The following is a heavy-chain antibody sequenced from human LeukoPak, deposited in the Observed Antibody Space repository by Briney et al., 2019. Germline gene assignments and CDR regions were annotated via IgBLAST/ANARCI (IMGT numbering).Heavy chain of an antibody. Sequence: SGGSLRLSCAASGFTFSSYGMHWVRQAPGKGLEWVAFIRYDGSNKYYADSVKGRFTISRDNSKNTLYLQMNSLRAEDTAVYYCAKLLAAAGTYYFDYWGQGTLVTVSS. CDR2: IRYDGSNK. D-gene: IGHD6-13*01. CDR3: AKLLAAAGTYYFDY. CDR1: GFTFSSYG. V-gene: IGHV3-30*02. J-gene: IGHJ4*02.